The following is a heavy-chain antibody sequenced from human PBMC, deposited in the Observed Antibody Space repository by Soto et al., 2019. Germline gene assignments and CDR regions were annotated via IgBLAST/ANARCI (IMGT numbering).Heavy chain of an antibody. CDR1: GGSFSGYY. J-gene: IGHJ4*02. CDR3: ARVQHPAYFDN. Sequence: SETLSLTCAVYGGSFSGYYWSWIRQPPGKGLEWIGEINHSGSTNYNPSLKSRITINPDTSKNQFSLHLSSVTPEDTAVYYCARVQHPAYFDNWGQGTPVTVSS. V-gene: IGHV4-34*01. CDR2: INHSGST.